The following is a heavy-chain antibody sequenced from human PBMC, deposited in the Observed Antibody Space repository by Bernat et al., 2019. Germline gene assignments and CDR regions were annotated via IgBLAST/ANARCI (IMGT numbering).Heavy chain of an antibody. CDR2: ISSSGSTI. V-gene: IGHV3-48*03. J-gene: IGHJ3*02. CDR3: ARGARDIAAPHHDAFDI. CDR1: GFTFSSYE. Sequence: EVQLVESGGGLVQPGGSLRLSCAASGFTFSSYEMNWVRQAPGKGLEWVSYISSSGSTIYYADSVKGRFTISRDKAKNSLYLQMNSLRAEDTAVYYCARGARDIAAPHHDAFDIWGQGTMVTVSS. D-gene: IGHD6-6*01.